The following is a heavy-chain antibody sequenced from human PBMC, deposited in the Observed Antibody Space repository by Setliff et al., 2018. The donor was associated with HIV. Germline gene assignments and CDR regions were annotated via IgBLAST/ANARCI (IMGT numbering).Heavy chain of an antibody. Sequence: SETLSLTCAVYGGSFSGYYWSWIRQPPGKGLEWIGEINHSGSTNYNTSLKSRVTISVDTSQNQFSLKVSSVTASDTAVYYCASQGRSGWLWGGFVSWGQGTLVTVSS. CDR1: GGSFSGYY. D-gene: IGHD6-19*01. CDR2: INHSGST. CDR3: ASQGRSGWLWGGFVS. J-gene: IGHJ4*02. V-gene: IGHV4-34*01.